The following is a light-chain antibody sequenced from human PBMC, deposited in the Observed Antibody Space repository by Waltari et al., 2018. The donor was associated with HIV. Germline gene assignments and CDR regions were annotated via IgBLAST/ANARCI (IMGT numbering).Light chain of an antibody. J-gene: IGLJ3*02. CDR2: DDS. CDR3: QVWDSSSDLNWV. V-gene: IGLV3-21*04. CDR1: NLGRKS. Sequence: SYVLTQPTSVSVAPGKTARITCGGANLGRKSGHWYQQKPGQAPGLVIYDDSDRPSGIPERFSGSNSGNTATLTISRVEAGDEADYYCQVWDSSSDLNWVFGGGTKLTVL.